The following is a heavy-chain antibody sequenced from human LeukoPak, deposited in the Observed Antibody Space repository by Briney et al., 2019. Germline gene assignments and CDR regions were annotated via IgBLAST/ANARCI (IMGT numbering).Heavy chain of an antibody. CDR1: GDSISSRNYY. J-gene: IGHJ4*02. CDR2: VYYSGSA. V-gene: IGHV4-39*01. Sequence: PSETLSLTCSVSGDSISSRNYYWGWIRQPPGKGLEWIGSVYYSGSAYYNPSLKSRVTISVDTSKNQFSLKLSSVTAADTAVYYCARHYCSSTSCYTDFDYWGQGTLVTVSS. CDR3: ARHYCSSTSCYTDFDY. D-gene: IGHD2-2*01.